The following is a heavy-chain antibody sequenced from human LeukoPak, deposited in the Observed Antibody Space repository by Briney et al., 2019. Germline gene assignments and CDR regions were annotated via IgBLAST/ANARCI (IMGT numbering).Heavy chain of an antibody. V-gene: IGHV3-74*01. CDR2: INEDGSST. J-gene: IGHJ4*02. Sequence: GGSLRLSCVASGYPFTTYWMHWVRQAPGKGLVWVSRINEDGSSTSYAESVRGRFTISRDNAKNTLYLQMNSLRAEDAAVYYCARTLGGYRYGYVGYYFDYWGQGTLVTVSS. D-gene: IGHD5-18*01. CDR3: ARTLGGYRYGYVGYYFDY. CDR1: GYPFTTYW.